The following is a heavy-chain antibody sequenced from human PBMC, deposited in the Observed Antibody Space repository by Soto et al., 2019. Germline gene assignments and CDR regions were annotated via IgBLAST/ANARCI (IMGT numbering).Heavy chain of an antibody. CDR2: MNPNSGNT. D-gene: IGHD6-13*01. CDR1: GYTFTSYD. V-gene: IGHV1-8*01. J-gene: IGHJ5*02. Sequence: ASGKVSCKGSGYTFTSYDINWFRQATGQVLEWMGWMNPNSGNTGYAQKFQVRVTMTRNTAIRTSYMEPSSLTSEDTAVYYCARGRSSSWQYKWFDPWGQGTLVTVSS. CDR3: ARGRSSSWQYKWFDP.